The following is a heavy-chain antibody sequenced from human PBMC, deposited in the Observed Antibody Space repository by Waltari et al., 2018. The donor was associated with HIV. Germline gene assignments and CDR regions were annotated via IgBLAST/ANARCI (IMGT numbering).Heavy chain of an antibody. D-gene: IGHD3-9*01. CDR3: ARDRELRYFYCSKSTFATFDY. J-gene: IGHJ4*02. CDR2: IIPIFGTA. CDR1: GGTFTSYA. Sequence: QVQLVQSGAEVKKPGSPVKVSCKVSGGTFTSYAFSRVRQATGQGLEWMGGIIPIFGTANYAQKFQDRVTITADESRSTAYMEVSSLISEDTAVYYCARDRELRYFYCSKSTFATFDYWGQGTLVTVSS. V-gene: IGHV1-69*12.